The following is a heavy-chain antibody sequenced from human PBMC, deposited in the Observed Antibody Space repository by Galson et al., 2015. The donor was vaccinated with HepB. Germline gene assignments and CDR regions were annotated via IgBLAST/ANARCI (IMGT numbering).Heavy chain of an antibody. CDR2: INHSGST. J-gene: IGHJ3*02. CDR1: GGSFSGYY. D-gene: IGHD3-22*01. Sequence: SETLSLTCAVYGGSFSGYYWSWIRQPPGKGLEWIGEINHSGSTNYNPSLKSRVTISVDTSKNQFSLKLSSVTAADTAVYYCARLRGWGLLRMAFDIWGQGTMVTVSS. V-gene: IGHV4-34*01. CDR3: ARLRGWGLLRMAFDI.